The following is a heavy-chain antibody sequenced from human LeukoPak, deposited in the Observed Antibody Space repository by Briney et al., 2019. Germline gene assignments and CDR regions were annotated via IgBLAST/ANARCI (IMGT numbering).Heavy chain of an antibody. CDR3: AKDEEVRGVINAYFDY. Sequence: GGSLRLSCAASGFSFSTYWMSWVRQAPGKGLEWVANIKQDGSEKYYVDSVKGRFTISRDNAKNSLYLQMNSLRAEDTAVYYCAKDEEVRGVINAYFDYWGQGTLVTVSS. CDR2: IKQDGSEK. V-gene: IGHV3-7*01. CDR1: GFSFSTYW. J-gene: IGHJ4*02. D-gene: IGHD3-10*01.